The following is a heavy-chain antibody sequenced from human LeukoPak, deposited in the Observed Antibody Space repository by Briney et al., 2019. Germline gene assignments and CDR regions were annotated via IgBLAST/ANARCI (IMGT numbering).Heavy chain of an antibody. Sequence: GGSLRLSCAASGVTFSSYSMSWVRQAPGKGLEWVSVISGSGGSTYYAHSVKGRFTISRDNSKNTLYLQMPSLRAEDTAVYYCAKDRVCTNGVCLFDYWGQGTLVTVSS. V-gene: IGHV3-23*01. CDR1: GVTFSSYS. D-gene: IGHD2-8*01. CDR2: ISGSGGST. CDR3: AKDRVCTNGVCLFDY. J-gene: IGHJ4*02.